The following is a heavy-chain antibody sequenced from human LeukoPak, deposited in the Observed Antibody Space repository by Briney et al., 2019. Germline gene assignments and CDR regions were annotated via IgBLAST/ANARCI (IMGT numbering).Heavy chain of an antibody. V-gene: IGHV3-23*01. J-gene: IGHJ4*02. CDR3: AISRFGESKTFDY. Sequence: GGSLRLSCAASGFTFSSYAMRWVRQAPGKGLEWVSAISGSGGSTYYADSVKGRFTISRDNAKNSLYLQMNSLRAEDTAVYYCAISRFGESKTFDYWGQGPLLPVSS. CDR1: GFTFSSYA. D-gene: IGHD3-10*01. CDR2: ISGSGGST.